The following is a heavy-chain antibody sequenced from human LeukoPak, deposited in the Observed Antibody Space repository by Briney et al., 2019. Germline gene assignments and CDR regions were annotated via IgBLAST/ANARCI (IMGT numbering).Heavy chain of an antibody. CDR3: ARELSSGSYYYYYGMDV. V-gene: IGHV3-33*08. CDR1: GFTFSSYG. CDR2: IWYDGSNK. Sequence: PGGSLRLSCAASGFTFSSYGMHWVRQAPGKGLEWVAAIWYDGSNKYYADSVKGRFTISRDNSKNTLYLQMNSLRAEDTAVYYCARELSSGSYYYYYGMDVWGQGTTVTVSS. J-gene: IGHJ6*02. D-gene: IGHD1-26*01.